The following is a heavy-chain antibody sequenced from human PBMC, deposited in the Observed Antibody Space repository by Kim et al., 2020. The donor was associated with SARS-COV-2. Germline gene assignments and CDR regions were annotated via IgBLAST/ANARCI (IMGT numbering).Heavy chain of an antibody. CDR1: GGSISSSNYY. CDR3: AIHYDFWSGYCFDY. CDR2: IYYSGST. Sequence: SETLSLTCTVSGGSISSSNYYWGWIRQPPGKGLEWIGSIYYSGSTYYNPSLKSRVLISIDTSKNQFSLKMNSLTAADTALYYCAIHYDFWSGYCFDYWG. D-gene: IGHD3-3*01. V-gene: IGHV4-39*07. J-gene: IGHJ4*01.